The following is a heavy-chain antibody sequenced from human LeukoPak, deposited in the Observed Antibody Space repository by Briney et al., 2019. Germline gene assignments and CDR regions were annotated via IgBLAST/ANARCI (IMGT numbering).Heavy chain of an antibody. CDR3: ASEGSSWQFDY. CDR1: GGSISSGDYY. J-gene: IGHJ4*02. D-gene: IGHD6-13*01. Sequence: SETLSLTCTVSGGSISSGDYYWSWIRQPPGTGLEWIGYIYYSGSTYYNPSLKSRVIISVDTSKNQFSLKLSSVTAADTAVYYCASEGSSWQFDYWGQGTLVTVSS. CDR2: IYYSGST. V-gene: IGHV4-30-4*01.